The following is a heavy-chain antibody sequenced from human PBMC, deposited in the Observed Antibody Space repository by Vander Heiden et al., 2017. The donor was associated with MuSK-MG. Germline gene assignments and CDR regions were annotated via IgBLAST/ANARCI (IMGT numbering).Heavy chain of an antibody. D-gene: IGHD2-2*02. Sequence: EVQLVESGGGLVQPGGSLRLSCAASGSSLGNYWMGWVRQAPGKGLEWVANIKEDGSETVYVASVRGRFAISRDNAQNSLFLQMNSLRAEDTAVYYCATYCLSTTCYTRFDYWGQGTLVTVSS. CDR1: GSSLGNYW. J-gene: IGHJ4*02. CDR3: ATYCLSTTCYTRFDY. V-gene: IGHV3-7*01. CDR2: IKEDGSET.